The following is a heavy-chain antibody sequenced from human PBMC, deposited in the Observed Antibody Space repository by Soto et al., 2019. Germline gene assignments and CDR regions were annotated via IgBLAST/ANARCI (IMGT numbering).Heavy chain of an antibody. CDR3: ARAKRYSGYYYYGMDV. Sequence: RGGSLRLSCAASGFTFSGYSMNWVRQAPGKGLEWVSSISSSSSYIYYADSVKGRFTISRDNAKNSLYLQMNSLRAEDTAVYYCARAKRYSGYYYYGMDVWGQGTTVTVSS. J-gene: IGHJ6*02. CDR2: ISSSSSYI. D-gene: IGHD5-12*01. CDR1: GFTFSGYS. V-gene: IGHV3-21*01.